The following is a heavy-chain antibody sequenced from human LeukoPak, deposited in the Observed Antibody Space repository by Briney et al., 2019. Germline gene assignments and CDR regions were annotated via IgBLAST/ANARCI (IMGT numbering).Heavy chain of an antibody. CDR1: GGSISSSSYY. J-gene: IGHJ4*02. D-gene: IGHD3-3*01. CDR2: IYYSGST. Sequence: SETLSLTCTVSGGSISSSSYYWGWIRQPPGKGLEWIGSIYYSGSTYYNPSLKGRVTISVDTSKDQFSLKLSSVTAADTAVYYCARRRVQDTIFHWGQGTLVTVSS. V-gene: IGHV4-39*01. CDR3: ARRRVQDTIFH.